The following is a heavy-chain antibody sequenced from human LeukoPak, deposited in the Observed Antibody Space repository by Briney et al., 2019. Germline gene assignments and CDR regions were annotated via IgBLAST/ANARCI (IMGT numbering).Heavy chain of an antibody. J-gene: IGHJ6*02. CDR1: GASIGSYY. D-gene: IGHD2-15*01. CDR2: ISQNGYT. CDR3: TRHDVVAVIGHGMAV. Sequence: PSETLSLTCTVSGASIGSYYWSWIRQPPGKGLEWIGYISQNGYTKYTPSLKSRVTISRDTSENQFSLILSSVTAADTAVYYCTRHDVVAVIGHGMAVWGQGTMVTVSS. V-gene: IGHV4-59*08.